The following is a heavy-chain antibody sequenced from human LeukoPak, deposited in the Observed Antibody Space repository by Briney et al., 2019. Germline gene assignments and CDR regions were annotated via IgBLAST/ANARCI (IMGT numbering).Heavy chain of an antibody. CDR2: INHSGST. J-gene: IGHJ3*02. V-gene: IGHV4-34*01. D-gene: IGHD3-16*01. CDR1: GGSFSGYY. Sequence: KTSETLSLTCAVYGGSFSGYYWSWIRQPPGKGLEWIGEINHSGSTNYNPSLKSRVTISVDTSKNQFSLKLSSVTAADTAVYYCARPLWGSYYSDAFDIWGQGTMVTVSS. CDR3: ARPLWGSYYSDAFDI.